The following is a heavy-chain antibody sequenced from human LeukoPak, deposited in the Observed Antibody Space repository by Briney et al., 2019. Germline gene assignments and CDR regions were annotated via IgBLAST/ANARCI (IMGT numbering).Heavy chain of an antibody. J-gene: IGHJ3*02. CDR3: ARARYAKAWYAFDI. Sequence: SETLSLTCAVYGASFSGYYWSWIRQPPGKGLEWIGEINHSGSTNYNPSLTSRVTTLVDTSKNQFSLKLTSVTAADTAVYYCARARYAKAWYAFDIWGHGTMVTVSS. V-gene: IGHV4-34*01. CDR2: INHSGST. CDR1: GASFSGYY. D-gene: IGHD2-2*01.